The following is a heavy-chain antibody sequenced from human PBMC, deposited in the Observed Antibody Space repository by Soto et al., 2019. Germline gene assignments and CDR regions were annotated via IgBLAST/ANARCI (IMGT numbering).Heavy chain of an antibody. CDR3: ARGDATKIVVTTYYAMDV. V-gene: IGHV1-69*12. J-gene: IGHJ6*02. CDR2: IIPVFGTA. Sequence: QVQLVQSGAEVKKPGSSVKVSCKASGGSLSNYGISWVRQAPGQGLEWMGGIIPVFGTANYAHKFQGRVTITADESTNIVYREVTSLRPQDTAVYYCARGDATKIVVTTYYAMDVWGQGTTVTVSS. D-gene: IGHD4-17*01. CDR1: GGSLSNYG.